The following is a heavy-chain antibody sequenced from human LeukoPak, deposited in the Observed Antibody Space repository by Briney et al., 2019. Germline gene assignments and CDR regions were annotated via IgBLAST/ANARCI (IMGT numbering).Heavy chain of an antibody. J-gene: IGHJ3*01. CDR1: GYTLTELS. D-gene: IGHD3-16*01. Sequence: ASVKVSCKVSGYTLTELSTHWVRQAPGKGLEWMGGFDPEDGERIYAQKFQDRVTMTEDTSTNTAYMELRSLRSEDTAMYYCATALRLEALDLWGHGTMVTVSS. CDR2: FDPEDGER. CDR3: ATALRLEALDL. V-gene: IGHV1-24*01.